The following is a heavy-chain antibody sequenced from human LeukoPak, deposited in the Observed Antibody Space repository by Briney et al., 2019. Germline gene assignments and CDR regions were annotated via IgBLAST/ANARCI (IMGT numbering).Heavy chain of an antibody. D-gene: IGHD5/OR15-5a*01. V-gene: IGHV1-2*02. CDR3: ARDRGGSTIGQYYFDH. CDR2: IDPNSGGT. J-gene: IGHJ4*02. Sequence: AASVKVSCKDSGYTFTGDYMHWVRQAPGQGLEWMEWIDPNSGGTNYAQKFQGRVTMTRDMSISTAYMELSRLRSDDTAVYYCARDRGGSTIGQYYFDHWGQGTLVTVSS. CDR1: GYTFTGDY.